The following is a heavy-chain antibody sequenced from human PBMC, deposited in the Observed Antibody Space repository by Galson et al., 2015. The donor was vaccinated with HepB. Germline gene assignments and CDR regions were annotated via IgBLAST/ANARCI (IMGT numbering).Heavy chain of an antibody. Sequence: SLRLSCAASGFTFSSYAMHWVRQAPGKGLEWVAVISYDGSNKYHADSVKGRFTISRDNSKNTLFLQMNRLTAEDTAVYYCARNYDSNGYYAPNYWGQGTLVTVSS. D-gene: IGHD3-22*01. CDR2: ISYDGSNK. CDR3: ARNYDSNGYYAPNY. V-gene: IGHV3-30-3*01. CDR1: GFTFSSYA. J-gene: IGHJ4*02.